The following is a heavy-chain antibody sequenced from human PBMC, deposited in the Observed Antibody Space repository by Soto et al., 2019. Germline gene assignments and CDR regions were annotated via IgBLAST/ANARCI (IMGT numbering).Heavy chain of an antibody. D-gene: IGHD3-22*01. Sequence: QVQLQESGPGLVRPSGALSVTCAVSGDSISRSHWWSWVRQSPGKGLEWIGESSHSGITNYNPSLTGLVTIAVDKSKNQPSLKLTSVTPADTAVYYCARVLYDRSGFDHWGQGPLVSVSS. V-gene: IGHV4-4*02. CDR3: ARVLYDRSGFDH. CDR2: SSHSGIT. J-gene: IGHJ4*02. CDR1: GDSISRSHW.